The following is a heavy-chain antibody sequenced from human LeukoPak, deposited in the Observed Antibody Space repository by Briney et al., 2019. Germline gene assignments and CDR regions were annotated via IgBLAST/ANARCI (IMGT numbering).Heavy chain of an antibody. CDR1: GFTVSSNY. CDR3: AELGITMIGGV. Sequence: GGSLRLSCAASGFTVSSNYMSWVRQAPGKGLEWVSYISSSGSAIYYADSVKGRFTISRDNAKNSLYLQMNSLRAEDTAVYYCAELGITMIGGVWGKGTTVTISS. CDR2: ISSSGSAI. V-gene: IGHV3-11*04. D-gene: IGHD3-10*02. J-gene: IGHJ6*04.